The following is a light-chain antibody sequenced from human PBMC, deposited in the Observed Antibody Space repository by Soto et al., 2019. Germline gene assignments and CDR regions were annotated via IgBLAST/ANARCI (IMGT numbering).Light chain of an antibody. Sequence: QSALTQPASVSASPGQSITISCTGTSSDVGASNYVSWYQQHPGKAPKLIIYEVNNWPSGVSNRFSGSKSGSTASLTISGLQAEDEADYYCSSYTSSSTLAYVFGTGTKLTVL. CDR2: EVN. CDR1: SSDVGASNY. J-gene: IGLJ1*01. CDR3: SSYTSSSTLAYV. V-gene: IGLV2-14*01.